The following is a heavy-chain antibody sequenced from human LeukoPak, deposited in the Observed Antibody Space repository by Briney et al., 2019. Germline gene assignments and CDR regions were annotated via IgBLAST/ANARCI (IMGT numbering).Heavy chain of an antibody. CDR3: ARHRRPVVPARSMDV. D-gene: IGHD2-2*01. CDR2: IYYSGIT. Sequence: PSETLSLTCAVSGDSISSSTTSYWNWIRQPPGKGLQWIGTIYYSGITYYNPSLRSRLTLSVDTSKNQFSLKLSSVTAADTGVYYCARHRRPVVPARSMDVWGQGTPVTVSS. V-gene: IGHV4-39*01. J-gene: IGHJ6*02. CDR1: GDSISSSTTSY.